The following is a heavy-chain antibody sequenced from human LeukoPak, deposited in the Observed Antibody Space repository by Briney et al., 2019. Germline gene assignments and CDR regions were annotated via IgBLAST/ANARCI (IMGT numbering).Heavy chain of an antibody. CDR2: IRGSGDNT. D-gene: IGHD2-21*01. Sequence: GGSLRLSCAASGFTFSNYAMSWVRHAPGKGLEWVSAIRGSGDNTYYADSVKGRFTVSRDNSKNTLSVQMKSLRAEDTAVYYCAKDFVVVRGNVNYFDYWGQGTLVTVSS. CDR3: AKDFVVVRGNVNYFDY. J-gene: IGHJ4*02. V-gene: IGHV3-23*01. CDR1: GFTFSNYA.